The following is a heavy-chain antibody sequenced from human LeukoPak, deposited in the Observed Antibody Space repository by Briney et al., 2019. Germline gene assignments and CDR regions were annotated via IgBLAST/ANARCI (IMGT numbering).Heavy chain of an antibody. CDR3: ARVKNYYDSSGYLYYFDY. D-gene: IGHD3-22*01. V-gene: IGHV1-69*05. CDR1: GGTFSSYA. CDR2: IIPIFGTA. J-gene: IGHJ4*02. Sequence: ASVKVSCKASGGTFSSYAISWVRQAPGQGLEWMGGIIPIFGTANYAQNFQGRVTMTRDTSISTAYMELSRLRSDDTAVYYCARVKNYYDSSGYLYYFDYWGQGTLVTVSS.